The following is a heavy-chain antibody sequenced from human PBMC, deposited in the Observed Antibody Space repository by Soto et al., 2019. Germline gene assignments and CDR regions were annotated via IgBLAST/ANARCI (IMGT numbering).Heavy chain of an antibody. V-gene: IGHV1-58*01. J-gene: IGHJ6*02. Sequence: SVKVSCKASGFTFTSSAVQWVRQARGQRLEWIGWIVVGSGNTNYAQKFQERVTITRDMSTSTAYMELSSLRSEDTAVYYCAAALFYYYGMDVWGQGTKVTVSS. CDR3: AAALFYYYGMDV. CDR2: IVVGSGNT. CDR1: GFTFTSSA.